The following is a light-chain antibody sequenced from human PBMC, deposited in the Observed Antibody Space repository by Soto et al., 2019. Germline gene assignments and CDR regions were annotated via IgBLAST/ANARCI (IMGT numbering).Light chain of an antibody. V-gene: IGKV3-20*01. CDR2: DAS. Sequence: ESVLTQSPGTLSLSPGERATVSCRASQSVTRNYLAWYQQKPGQAPRLLFYDASTRATGVPDRFSGSGSGTDFTLTISRLEPEDFAVYYCQQYGSLSITFCQGTRLENK. CDR1: QSVTRNY. CDR3: QQYGSLSIT. J-gene: IGKJ5*01.